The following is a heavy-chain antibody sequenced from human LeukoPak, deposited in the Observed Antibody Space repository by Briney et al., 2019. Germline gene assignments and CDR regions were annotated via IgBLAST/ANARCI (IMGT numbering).Heavy chain of an antibody. D-gene: IGHD3-10*01. J-gene: IGHJ4*02. Sequence: SETLSLTCAVYGGSFSGYYWSWIRQPPGKGLEWIGEINHSGSTNYSPSLKSRVTISVDTSKNQFSLKLSSVTAADTAVYYCARVVWFGTRFDYWGQGTLVTVSS. CDR2: INHSGST. V-gene: IGHV4-34*01. CDR1: GGSFSGYY. CDR3: ARVVWFGTRFDY.